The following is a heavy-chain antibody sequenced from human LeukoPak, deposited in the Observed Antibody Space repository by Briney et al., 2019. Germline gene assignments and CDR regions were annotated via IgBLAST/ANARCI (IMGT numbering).Heavy chain of an antibody. D-gene: IGHD2-15*01. J-gene: IGHJ4*02. V-gene: IGHV4-39*01. CDR1: GGSISSSSYY. CDR2: IYYSGSS. CDR3: ARSGCSGGSCFYYLDY. Sequence: SETLSLTCTVSGGSISSSSYYWGWIRQPPGKGLEWIGSIYYSGSSYYNPSLKSRVTISVDTSRNQFSLKLRSVTAADTAVCYCARSGCSGGSCFYYLDYWGQGTLVTVSS.